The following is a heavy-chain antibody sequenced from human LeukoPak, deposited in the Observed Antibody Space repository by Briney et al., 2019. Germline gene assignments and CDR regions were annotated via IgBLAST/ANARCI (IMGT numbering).Heavy chain of an antibody. CDR2: INTDGSST. D-gene: IGHD5-12*01. Sequence: PGGSLRLSCAASGFTFSSYWMHWVRQGPGKGLVWVSRINTDGSSTSYADSVKGRFTISRDNAKNTLYLQMNSLRVEDTAVYYCAREGDSGYDLIYWGQGTLVTVSS. V-gene: IGHV3-74*01. CDR3: AREGDSGYDLIY. J-gene: IGHJ4*02. CDR1: GFTFSSYW.